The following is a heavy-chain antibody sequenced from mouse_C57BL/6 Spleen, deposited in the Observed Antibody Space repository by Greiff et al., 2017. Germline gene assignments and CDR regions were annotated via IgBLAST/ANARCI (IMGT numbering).Heavy chain of an antibody. D-gene: IGHD3-1*01. J-gene: IGHJ2*01. CDR1: GYSITSGYY. CDR2: ISYDGSN. CDR3: ARDRGYLDY. Sequence: EVHLVESGPGLVKPSQSLSLTCSVTGYSITSGYYWNWIRQFPGNKLEWMGYISYDGSNNYNPSLKNRISITRDTSKNQFFLKLNSVTTEDTATYYCARDRGYLDYWGQGTTLTVSS. V-gene: IGHV3-6*01.